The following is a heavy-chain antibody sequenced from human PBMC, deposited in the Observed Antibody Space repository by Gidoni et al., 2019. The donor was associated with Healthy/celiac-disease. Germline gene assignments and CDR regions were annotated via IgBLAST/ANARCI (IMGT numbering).Heavy chain of an antibody. CDR1: GYTFTRYY. D-gene: IGHD3-22*01. CDR3: ASDLFQGSGYLPYYYYGMDV. V-gene: IGHV1-46*03. Sequence: SGAEVKKPGASVKVSCKAYGYTFTRYYMHWVRQAPGQGLEWMGIINPSGGSTSYAQKFQGRVTMTRDTSTSTVYMELSSLRSEDTAVYYCASDLFQGSGYLPYYYYGMDVWCQGTTVTVSS. CDR2: INPSGGST. J-gene: IGHJ6*02.